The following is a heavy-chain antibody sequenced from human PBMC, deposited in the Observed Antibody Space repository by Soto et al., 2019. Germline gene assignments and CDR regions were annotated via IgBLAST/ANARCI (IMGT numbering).Heavy chain of an antibody. CDR3: ARHTRRYGAFDI. Sequence: AADVTLSFYRMHLVRKAPRKGLEWVSSISSSSSYIYYADSVKGRFTISRDNAKNSLYLQMNSLRAEDTAVYYGARHTRRYGAFDIWGQPTMV. D-gene: IGHD1-20*01. CDR1: DVTLSFYR. CDR2: ISSSSSYI. J-gene: IGHJ3*02. V-gene: IGHV3-21*01.